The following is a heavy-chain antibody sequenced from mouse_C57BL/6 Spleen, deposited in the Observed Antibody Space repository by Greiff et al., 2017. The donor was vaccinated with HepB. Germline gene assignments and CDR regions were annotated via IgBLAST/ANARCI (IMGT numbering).Heavy chain of an antibody. CDR3: AIRGTTEVAPFAY. Sequence: QVQLQQPGAELVKPGASVKVSCKASGYTFTSYWMHWVKQRPGQGLEWIGRIHPSDSDTNYNQKFKGKATLTVDKSSSPAYMQLSSLTSEDSAVYYCAIRGTTEVAPFAYCGQGTLVTVSA. D-gene: IGHD1-1*01. J-gene: IGHJ3*01. CDR1: GYTFTSYW. V-gene: IGHV1-74*01. CDR2: IHPSDSDT.